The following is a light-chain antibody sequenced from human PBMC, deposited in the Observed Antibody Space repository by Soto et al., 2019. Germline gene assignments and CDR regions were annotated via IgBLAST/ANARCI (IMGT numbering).Light chain of an antibody. CDR2: AAS. Sequence: AIRMTQSPSSLPASTGDRVTIACRASQGISSYLAWYQQKPGKAPKLLIYAASTLQSGVPSRFSGSGSGTDFTLTISCLQSEDFATYYCQQYYSYPPYTFGQGTKVDIK. V-gene: IGKV1-8*01. J-gene: IGKJ2*01. CDR3: QQYYSYPPYT. CDR1: QGISSY.